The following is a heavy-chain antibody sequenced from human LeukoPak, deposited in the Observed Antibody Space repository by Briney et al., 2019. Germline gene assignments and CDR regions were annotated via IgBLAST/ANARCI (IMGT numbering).Heavy chain of an antibody. CDR3: ARTPKRFGELYQPGDS. J-gene: IGHJ4*02. CDR2: ISAYNGNA. Sequence: VASVKVSCKASGYTLTNYGITWVRQVPGQGLEWLGWISAYNGNANYAQNLQDRVTLTSDTSTSTAYMELRSLRSDDTGIYYCARTPKRFGELYQPGDSWGQGTLLTVSS. V-gene: IGHV1-18*01. CDR1: GYTLTNYG. D-gene: IGHD3-10*01.